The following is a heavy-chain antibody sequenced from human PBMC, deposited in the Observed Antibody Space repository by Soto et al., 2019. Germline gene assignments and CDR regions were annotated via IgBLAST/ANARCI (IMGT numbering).Heavy chain of an antibody. D-gene: IGHD3-3*01. CDR3: AREVYYDFWSGFNTHSYSFDD. J-gene: IGHJ4*02. CDR1: GFTFSRHT. Sequence: QVQLVESGGGVVQPGRSLRLSCAASGFTFSRHTMHWVRQAPGKGLEWVAAISDDGSNTYYADSVKGRFTISRDNSKNHLYLQMISLSSEGTAVHHWAREVYYDFWSGFNTHSYSFDDWGQGTLVTVSS. CDR2: ISDDGSNT. V-gene: IGHV3-30-3*01.